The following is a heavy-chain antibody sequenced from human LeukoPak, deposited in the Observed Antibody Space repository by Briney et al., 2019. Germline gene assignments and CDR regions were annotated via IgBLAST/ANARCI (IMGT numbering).Heavy chain of an antibody. CDR2: ISGSGGST. CDR3: ARVPFSVRDSSWSYYFDY. Sequence: GGSLRLSCAASGFTFSSYAMSWVRQAPGKGLEWVSAISGSGGSTYYADSVKGRFTISRDNSKNTLYLQMNSLRAEDTAVYYCARVPFSVRDSSWSYYFDYWGQGTLATVSS. CDR1: GFTFSSYA. D-gene: IGHD6-13*01. V-gene: IGHV3-23*01. J-gene: IGHJ4*02.